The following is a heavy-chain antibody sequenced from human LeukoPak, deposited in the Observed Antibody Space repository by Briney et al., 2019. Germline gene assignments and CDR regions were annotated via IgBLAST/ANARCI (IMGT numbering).Heavy chain of an antibody. CDR2: IHSTGST. J-gene: IGHJ4*02. D-gene: IGHD3-10*01. V-gene: IGHV4-59*08. CDR1: GGSISGYY. Sequence: SETLSLTCGVSGGSISGYYWSWIRQPPGKGLEWIGYIHSTGSTDYNPSLKSRVTMSVDTSKNQFSLKLGSVTAAVTAVYYCARHLDYYGSGGYEYWGQGTLVTVSS. CDR3: ARHLDYYGSGGYEY.